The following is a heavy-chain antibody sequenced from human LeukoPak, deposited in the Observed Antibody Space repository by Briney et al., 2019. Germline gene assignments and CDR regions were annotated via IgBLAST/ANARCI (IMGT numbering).Heavy chain of an antibody. D-gene: IGHD2-21*02. V-gene: IGHV4-30-4*01. J-gene: IGHJ2*01. Sequence: KASQTLSLTCAVSGGSISSGDYYWSWIRQPPGKGLEWIGYIYYIGNTFYNPSLKSRVTISVDTSKNQFSLKLSSVTAADTAVYYCASAYCGGDCTPYWYFGLWGRGTLVTVSS. CDR1: GGSISSGDYY. CDR2: IYYIGNT. CDR3: ASAYCGGDCTPYWYFGL.